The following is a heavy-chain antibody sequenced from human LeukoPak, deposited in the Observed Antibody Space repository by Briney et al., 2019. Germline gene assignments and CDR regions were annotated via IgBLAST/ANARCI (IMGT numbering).Heavy chain of an antibody. V-gene: IGHV4-34*01. CDR2: INHSGST. J-gene: IGHJ5*02. CDR3: ARGQRNYYGSGSYRDWFDP. Sequence: SETLSLTCAVYGGSFSGYYWSWIRQPPGKGLEWIGEINHSGSTNYNPSLKSQVTISVDTSKNQFSLKLSSVTAADTAVYYCARGQRNYYGSGSYRDWFDPWGQGTLVTVSS. CDR1: GGSFSGYY. D-gene: IGHD3-10*01.